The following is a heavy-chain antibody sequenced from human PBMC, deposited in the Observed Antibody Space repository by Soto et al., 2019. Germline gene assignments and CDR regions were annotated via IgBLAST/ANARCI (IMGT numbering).Heavy chain of an antibody. D-gene: IGHD5-18*01. J-gene: IGHJ4*02. CDR1: GGSFSGYY. CDR3: ARVGTKGVDTAKPNPFDY. CDR2: INHSGST. Sequence: SETLSLTCAVSGGSFSGYYWSWIRQPPGKGLEWIGEINHSGSTNYNPSLKSRVTISVDTSKNQFSLKLSSVTAADTAVYYCARVGTKGVDTAKPNPFDYWGQGTLVTVSS. V-gene: IGHV4-34*01.